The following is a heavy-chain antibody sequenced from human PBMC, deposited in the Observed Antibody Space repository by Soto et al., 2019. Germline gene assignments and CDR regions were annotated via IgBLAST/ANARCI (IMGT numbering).Heavy chain of an antibody. CDR2: ISSSSGTI. CDR1: GFSFSTYN. D-gene: IGHD3-22*01. J-gene: IGHJ4*02. Sequence: PGGSLRLSCAASGFSFSTYNMNWVRQAPGKGLQWVSYISSSSGTIHYADSVKGRFTISRDDAKNSLYLQMNSLRDEDTATYYCTRDQYYYDSSGYSPFDFWGQGTLVTVSS. CDR3: TRDQYYYDSSGYSPFDF. V-gene: IGHV3-48*02.